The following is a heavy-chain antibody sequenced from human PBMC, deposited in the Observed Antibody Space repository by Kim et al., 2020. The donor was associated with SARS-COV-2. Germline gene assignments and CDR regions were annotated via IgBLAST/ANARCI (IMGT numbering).Heavy chain of an antibody. J-gene: IGHJ2*01. Sequence: GGSLRLSCAASGFTFDDYAMHWVRQAPGKGLEWVSGISWNSGSIGYADSVKGRFTISRDNAKNSLYLQMNSLRAEDTALYYCAKDRGIGYFDLWGRGTLVTVSS. CDR2: ISWNSGSI. V-gene: IGHV3-9*01. CDR1: GFTFDDYA. CDR3: AKDRGIGYFDL.